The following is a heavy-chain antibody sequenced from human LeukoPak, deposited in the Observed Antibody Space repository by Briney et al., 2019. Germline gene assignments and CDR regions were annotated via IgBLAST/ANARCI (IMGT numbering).Heavy chain of an antibody. D-gene: IGHD1-26*01. CDR2: INHSGST. CDR3: ARNSGSYYGVDY. V-gene: IGHV4-34*01. Sequence: SETLSLTCAVYGGSFSGYYWSWIRQPPGKGLEWIGEINHSGSTNYNPSLKSRVTISVDTSKNQFSLKLSSVTAADTAVYYCARNSGSYYGVDYWGQGTLVTVSS. J-gene: IGHJ4*02. CDR1: GGSFSGYY.